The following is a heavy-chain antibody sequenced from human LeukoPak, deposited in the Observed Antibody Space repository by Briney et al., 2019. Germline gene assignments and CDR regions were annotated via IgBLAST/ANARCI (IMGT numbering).Heavy chain of an antibody. J-gene: IGHJ4*01. Sequence: GGSLRLSCVASGFTFSTCGMHWVRQAPGKGLEWMAVIWYDGSNEYYADSVKGRFTISRDNSKNTLYLQMNSLRVEDTAVYYCARGRRSSRDAPNDFWGHGTLVTVSS. CDR2: IWYDGSNE. V-gene: IGHV3-33*01. D-gene: IGHD6-13*01. CDR1: GFTFSTCG. CDR3: ARGRRSSRDAPNDF.